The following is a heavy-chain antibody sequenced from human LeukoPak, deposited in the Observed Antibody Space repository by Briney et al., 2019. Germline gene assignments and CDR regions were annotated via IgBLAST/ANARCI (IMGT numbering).Heavy chain of an antibody. CDR1: GYTFTGYY. V-gene: IGHV1-2*02. CDR2: INPNSGGT. Sequence: GASVKVSCKASGYTFTGYYMHWVRQAPGQGLEWMGWINPNSGGTNYAQKFQGRVTMTRDTSISTAYMELSRLRSDDTAVYYCARDAYRYNWRGYCYYYGMDVWGQGTTVTVSS. D-gene: IGHD1-1*01. CDR3: ARDAYRYNWRGYCYYYGMDV. J-gene: IGHJ6*02.